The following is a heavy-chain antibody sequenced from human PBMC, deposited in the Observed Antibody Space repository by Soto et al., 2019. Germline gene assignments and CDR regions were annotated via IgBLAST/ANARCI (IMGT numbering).Heavy chain of an antibody. Sequence: QVQLQESGPGLVKPSETLSLTCTVSSGSISRYYWSWFRQPPGKGLEWIGDIYYSGSTNYNPSLKSRVTISVDTYKNQFSLRLRSVNAADTAVYYCARANYFDYWGQGTLVTVSS. CDR2: IYYSGST. CDR3: ARANYFDY. V-gene: IGHV4-59*01. CDR1: SGSISRYY. J-gene: IGHJ4*02.